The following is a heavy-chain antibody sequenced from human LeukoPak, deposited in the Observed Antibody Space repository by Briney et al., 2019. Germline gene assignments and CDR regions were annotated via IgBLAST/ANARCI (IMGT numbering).Heavy chain of an antibody. CDR2: INHSGST. D-gene: IGHD1-26*01. CDR3: SLCRGSYYSYYGMDV. V-gene: IGHV4-34*01. J-gene: IGHJ6*02. CDR1: GGSFSGYY. Sequence: SETLSLTCAVYGGSFSGYYWSWIRQPPGKGLEWIGKINHSGSTNYNPSLKSRVTISVDTSKNQFSLKLSSVTAADTAVYYCSLCRGSYYSYYGMDVWGQGTTVTVSS.